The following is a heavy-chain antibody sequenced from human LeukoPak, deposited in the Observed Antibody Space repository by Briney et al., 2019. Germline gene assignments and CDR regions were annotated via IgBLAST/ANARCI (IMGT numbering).Heavy chain of an antibody. CDR3: ARRSPTGWLRPLDY. J-gene: IGHJ4*02. CDR1: GGSFSGYY. CDR2: INHSGST. D-gene: IGHD5-12*01. Sequence: PSETLSLTCAVYGGSFSGYYWSWIRQPPGKGLEWIGEINHSGSTNYNPSPKSRVTISVDTSKNQFSLKLSSVTAADTAVYYCARRSPTGWLRPLDYWGQGTLVTVSS. V-gene: IGHV4-34*01.